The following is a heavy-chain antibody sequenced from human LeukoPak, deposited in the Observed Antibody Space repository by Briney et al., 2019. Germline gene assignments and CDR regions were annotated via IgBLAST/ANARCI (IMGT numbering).Heavy chain of an antibody. J-gene: IGHJ4*02. CDR2: IYSGGST. CDR3: AREGYCSTSGCYSPF. CDR1: GFTVSSNY. D-gene: IGHD2-15*01. V-gene: IGHV3-53*01. Sequence: SGGSLRLSCAASGFTVSSNYMSWVRQAPGKGLEWVSIIYSGGSTYYADSVKGRFTISRDSSKNTLYLQMNSLRAEDTAVYYCAREGYCSTSGCYSPFWGQGTLVTVSS.